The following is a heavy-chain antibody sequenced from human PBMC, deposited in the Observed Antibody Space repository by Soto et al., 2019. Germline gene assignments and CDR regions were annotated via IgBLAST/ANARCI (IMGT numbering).Heavy chain of an antibody. J-gene: IGHJ4*02. V-gene: IGHV5-51*01. CDR2: IYPGDSNT. CDR1: GYSFRSYW. Sequence: PGESLKISCKTSGYSFRSYWIGWVRQMPGKGLEWMGIIYPGDSNTRYSPSFQGQVTISADKSISTAFLQWSSLKAADSAMYHCARHLHCYSVHISPVSPDYWGQGTLVPVSS. D-gene: IGHD2-15*01. CDR3: ARHLHCYSVHISPVSPDY.